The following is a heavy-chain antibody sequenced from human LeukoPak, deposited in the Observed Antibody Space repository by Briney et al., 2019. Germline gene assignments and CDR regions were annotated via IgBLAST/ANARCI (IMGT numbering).Heavy chain of an antibody. Sequence: ASVKVSCKASGYTFTSYGISWVRQAPGQGLEWMGWISAYNGNTNYAQKLQGRVTMTTDTSTSTAYMELRSLRSDDTAVYYCARDKASVHALAEYFQHWGQGTLVTVSS. D-gene: IGHD2-2*01. J-gene: IGHJ1*01. CDR2: ISAYNGNT. CDR1: GYTFTSYG. V-gene: IGHV1-18*01. CDR3: ARDKASVHALAEYFQH.